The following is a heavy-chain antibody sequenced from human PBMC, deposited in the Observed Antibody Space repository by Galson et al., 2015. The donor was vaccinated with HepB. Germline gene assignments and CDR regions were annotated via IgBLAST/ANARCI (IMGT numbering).Heavy chain of an antibody. D-gene: IGHD3-22*01. CDR1: GFTFSNAW. CDR2: IKSKTDGGTT. Sequence: SLRLSCAASGFTFSNAWMSWVRQAPGKGLEWVGRIKSKTDGGTTDYAAPVKGRFTISRDDSKNTLYLQMNSLKTEDTAVYYCTTEYVYYYDSSGSDPGLKNAEYFQHWGQGTLVTVSS. CDR3: TTEYVYYYDSSGSDPGLKNAEYFQH. V-gene: IGHV3-15*01. J-gene: IGHJ1*01.